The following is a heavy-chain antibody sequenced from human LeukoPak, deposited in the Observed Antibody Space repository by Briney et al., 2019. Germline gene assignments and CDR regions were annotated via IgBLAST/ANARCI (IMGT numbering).Heavy chain of an antibody. CDR2: INPNSGGT. Sequence: ASVKVSCKAFGYTFTSYYLHWVRQAPGQGLEWMGIINPNSGGTNYAQKFQGRVTMTRDTSISTAYMELSRLRSDDTAVYYCARVQLMGGADYWGQGTLVTVSS. J-gene: IGHJ4*02. V-gene: IGHV1-2*02. D-gene: IGHD1-26*01. CDR3: ARVQLMGGADY. CDR1: GYTFTSYY.